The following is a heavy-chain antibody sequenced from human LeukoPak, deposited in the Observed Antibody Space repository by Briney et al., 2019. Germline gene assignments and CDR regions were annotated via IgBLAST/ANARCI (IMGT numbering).Heavy chain of an antibody. CDR3: ANTKTMGTTVVTLGAFDI. CDR1: GFTFSSYA. D-gene: IGHD4-23*01. CDR2: ISGSGGST. Sequence: GGSLRLSCAASGFTFSSYAMSWVRQAPGKGLEWVSAISGSGGSTYYADSVKGRFTISRDNSKNTLYLQMNSLRAEDTAVYYCANTKTMGTTVVTLGAFDIWGQGTMVTVSS. V-gene: IGHV3-23*01. J-gene: IGHJ3*02.